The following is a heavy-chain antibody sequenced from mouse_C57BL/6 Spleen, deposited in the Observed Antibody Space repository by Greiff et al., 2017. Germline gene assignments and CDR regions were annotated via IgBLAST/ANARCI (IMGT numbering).Heavy chain of an antibody. V-gene: IGHV1-64*01. J-gene: IGHJ4*01. Sequence: QVQLQQPGAELVKPGASVKLSCKASGYTFTSYWMHWVKQRPGQGLEWIGMIHPNSGSTNYNEKFKSKATLTVDKSSSTAYIQLSSLTSEDSAVYYCHYDYDEGIYAMDYWGQGTSVTVSS. CDR3: HYDYDEGIYAMDY. CDR2: IHPNSGST. D-gene: IGHD2-4*01. CDR1: GYTFTSYW.